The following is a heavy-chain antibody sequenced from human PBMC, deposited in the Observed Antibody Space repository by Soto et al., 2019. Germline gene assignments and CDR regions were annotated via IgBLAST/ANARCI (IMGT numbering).Heavy chain of an antibody. CDR2: IYYSGST. V-gene: IGHV4-31*03. Sequence: QVQLQESGPGLVKPSQTLSLTCTVSGGSISSGGYYWSWIRQHPGKGLEWIGYIYYSGSTYYNPSLKVRFTISVDTAKNQFPRKLSSVTAADTAVYYWARGGGRSGSLYYFDYWGQGTLVTVSS. J-gene: IGHJ4*02. CDR3: ARGGGRSGSLYYFDY. CDR1: GGSISSGGYY. D-gene: IGHD3-10*01.